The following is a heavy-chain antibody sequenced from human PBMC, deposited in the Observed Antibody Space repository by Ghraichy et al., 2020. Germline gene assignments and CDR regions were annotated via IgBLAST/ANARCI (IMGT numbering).Heavy chain of an antibody. D-gene: IGHD3-10*01. CDR3: ARGYGSVRSYG. J-gene: IGHJ4*02. V-gene: IGHV3-69-1*01. Sequence: GESLNISCAASGFTFSSYDLTWVRQAPGKGLELVSSISSRGSTAYTDSVKGRFTISRDNANNLVHLQMNSLKDEDTAMYYCARGYGSVRSYGWGQGTLVTVSS. CDR1: GFTFSSYD. CDR2: ISSRGST.